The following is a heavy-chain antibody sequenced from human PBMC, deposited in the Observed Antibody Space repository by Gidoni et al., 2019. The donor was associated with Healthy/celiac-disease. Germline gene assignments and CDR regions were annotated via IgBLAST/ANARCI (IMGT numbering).Heavy chain of an antibody. CDR1: GYTFTSYG. CDR3: ARDEESKYYDSSGGGY. CDR2: ISAYKGNT. Sequence: QVQLVQSGAEGKKPGASVQVSCKASGYTFTSYGISWVRQAPGQGLEWMGWISAYKGNTNYAQKLQGRVTMTTDTSTSTAYMELRSLRSDDTAVYYCARDEESKYYDSSGGGYWGQGTLVTVSS. V-gene: IGHV1-18*01. D-gene: IGHD3-22*01. J-gene: IGHJ4*02.